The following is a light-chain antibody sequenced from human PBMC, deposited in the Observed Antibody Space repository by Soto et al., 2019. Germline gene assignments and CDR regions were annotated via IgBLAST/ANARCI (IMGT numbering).Light chain of an antibody. CDR3: CSYATSSTV. CDR2: DVT. J-gene: IGLJ2*01. Sequence: QSALTQPASVSGSPGQSITISCTGTSSDVGRYNLVSWYQQHPGKAPKLLIYDVTKRPSGVSNRFSASKSGNTASLTISGLQAEDEADYYCCSYATSSTVFGGGTKVTVL. V-gene: IGLV2-23*02. CDR1: SSDVGRYNL.